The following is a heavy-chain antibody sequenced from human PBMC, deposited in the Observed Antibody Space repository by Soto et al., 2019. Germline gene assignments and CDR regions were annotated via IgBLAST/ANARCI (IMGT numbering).Heavy chain of an antibody. CDR3: ARERSIVLVPAATWASNWFDP. J-gene: IGHJ5*02. CDR2: IYYSGST. CDR1: GGSVSSGSYY. Sequence: PSETLSLTCTVSGGSVSSGSYYWSWIRQAPGKGLEGIGYIYYSGSTNYNPSLKSRFTISVDTAKTQFSLKLRSVTAADTAVYYCARERSIVLVPAATWASNWFDPCGQGALVPVSS. V-gene: IGHV4-61*01. D-gene: IGHD2-2*01.